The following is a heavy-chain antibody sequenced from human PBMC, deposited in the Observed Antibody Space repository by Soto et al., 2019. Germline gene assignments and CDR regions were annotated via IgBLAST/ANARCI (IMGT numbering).Heavy chain of an antibody. D-gene: IGHD2-15*01. CDR3: ARDDVLCDGGRCYGIPLDV. CDR2: IQSGGTT. V-gene: IGHV3-66*01. J-gene: IGHJ6*01. CDR1: GFTVSSKY. Sequence: EVQLVESGGGLVQPGGSLRLSCAASGFTVSSKYMTWVRQAPGKGLEWVSLIQSGGTTYYADSVKGRFTISRDTSENTLHLQMDSLRVEDTAVYSCARDDVLCDGGRCYGIPLDVW.